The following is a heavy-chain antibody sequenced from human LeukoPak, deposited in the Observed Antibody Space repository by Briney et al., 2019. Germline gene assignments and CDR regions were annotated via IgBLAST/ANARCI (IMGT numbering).Heavy chain of an antibody. V-gene: IGHV1-18*01. D-gene: IGHD2-2*01. J-gene: IGHJ4*02. CDR1: GYTFGNSG. CDR3: AREERYCSSRRCFVGVGNDY. CDR2: TNAYNGNT. Sequence: GASVKVSCKASGYTFGNSGISWVRQAPGQGLEWMGWTNAYNGNTIYAENFQGRVTMTTDTSTSTAYMELTSLRSDDTAVYYCAREERYCSSRRCFVGVGNDYWGQGTLVSVSS.